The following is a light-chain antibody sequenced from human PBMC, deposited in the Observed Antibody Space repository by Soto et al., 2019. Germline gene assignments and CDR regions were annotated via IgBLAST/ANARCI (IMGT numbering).Light chain of an antibody. CDR1: SSDVGGYNY. CDR3: SSYTTSGTRV. CDR2: DVS. V-gene: IGLV2-14*03. Sequence: QSALTQPASVSGSPGQSITISCTGTSSDVGGYNYVSWYQHHPGKAPTLMISDVSDRPSGVSNRFSGSKSGNTASLTISGLQAEDEADYYCSSYTTSGTRVFGGGTKVTVL. J-gene: IGLJ2*01.